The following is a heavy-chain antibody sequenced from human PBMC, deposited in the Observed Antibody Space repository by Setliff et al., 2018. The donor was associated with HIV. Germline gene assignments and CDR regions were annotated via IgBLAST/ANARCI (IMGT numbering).Heavy chain of an antibody. J-gene: IGHJ6*03. Sequence: GGSLSLSCAASGLTFSSYTMNWVRQALGKGLEWVSSISSSSSYIYYADSVKGRFTISRDNAKNSLYLQMNSLRAEDTAVYYCARDRAESYYYYYYYMDVWGKGTTVTVSS. CDR2: ISSSSSYI. CDR1: GLTFSSYT. D-gene: IGHD3-10*01. CDR3: ARDRAESYYYYYYYMDV. V-gene: IGHV3-21*01.